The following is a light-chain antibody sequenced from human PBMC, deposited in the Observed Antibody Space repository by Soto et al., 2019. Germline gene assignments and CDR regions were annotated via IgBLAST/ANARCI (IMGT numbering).Light chain of an antibody. J-gene: IGKJ2*01. CDR1: QGITTF. V-gene: IGKV1-17*03. Sequence: DIQMTQSPSVVSASVGDTVTVTCRASQGITTFLAWFRQRPGRVPERLIYGASSLQSGVASRFSGRGSGTEFPLTISSLQPEDFGIYYCLQHNSYPYTFGPGTKLEIK. CDR3: LQHNSYPYT. CDR2: GAS.